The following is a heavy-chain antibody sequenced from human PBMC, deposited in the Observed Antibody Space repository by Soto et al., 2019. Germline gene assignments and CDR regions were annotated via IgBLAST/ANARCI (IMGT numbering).Heavy chain of an antibody. Sequence: EVHLVESGGGLVQPGGSLRLSCAASGFTFNLYWMHWVRQAPGKGLVWVSRINPDGSSTTYADSVKGRFTISRDNSKNTVYLQMSGLGAEDTAIYYCARDNWNSYWGQGALVTVSS. CDR3: ARDNWNSY. CDR2: INPDGSST. V-gene: IGHV3-74*01. D-gene: IGHD1-7*01. J-gene: IGHJ4*02. CDR1: GFTFNLYW.